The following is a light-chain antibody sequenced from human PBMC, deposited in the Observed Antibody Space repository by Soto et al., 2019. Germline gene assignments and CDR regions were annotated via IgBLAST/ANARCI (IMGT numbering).Light chain of an antibody. CDR3: QQYSKLPRT. CDR1: QSVTNNY. J-gene: IGKJ1*01. V-gene: IGKV3-20*01. CDR2: LAS. Sequence: EIVLTQSPGTLSLSPGERATLSCRASQSVTNNYLAWYQQKPGQAPRLLIYLASSRAPGIPDRFSGSGSGTDFTLTISRLEPEDFAMYYCQQYSKLPRTFGQGTKVDIK.